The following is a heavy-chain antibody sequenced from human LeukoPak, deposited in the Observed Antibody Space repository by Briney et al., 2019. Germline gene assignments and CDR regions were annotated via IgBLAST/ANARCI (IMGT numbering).Heavy chain of an antibody. V-gene: IGHV3-21*01. CDR1: GFTFSSYS. D-gene: IGHD6-6*01. CDR2: ISSSSSYI. CDR3: ARDEEYVLDY. Sequence: GGSLRLSCAASGFTFSSYSMNWVRQAPGKGLECVSSISSSSSYIYYADSVKGRFTISRDNARNSLYLQMNSLRAEDTAVYYCARDEEYVLDYWGQGTLVTVSS. J-gene: IGHJ4*02.